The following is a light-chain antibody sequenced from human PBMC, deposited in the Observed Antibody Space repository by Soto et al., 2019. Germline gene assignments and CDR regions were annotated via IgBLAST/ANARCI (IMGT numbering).Light chain of an antibody. CDR2: DVS. CDR1: SSDVGGYNY. J-gene: IGLJ1*01. CDR3: SSYTSSSTYV. Sequence: QSALTQPASVSGSPGQSVTISCTGTSSDVGGYNYVSWYQQHPGKARKLMIYDVSNRPSGVSNRFSGAKSSNTASLNISGRQAEDEADYYCSSYTSSSTYVLGTGTKVTVL. V-gene: IGLV2-14*01.